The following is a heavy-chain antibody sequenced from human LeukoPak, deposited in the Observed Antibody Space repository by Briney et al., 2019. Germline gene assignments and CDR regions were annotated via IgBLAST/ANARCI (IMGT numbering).Heavy chain of an antibody. V-gene: IGHV4-34*01. Sequence: PSETLPLTCAVYGGSFSGYYWSWIRQPPGKGLEWIGEINHSGSTNYNPSLKSRVTISVDTSKNQFSLKLSSVTAADTAVYYCAVPVAGKDYWGQGTLVTVSS. J-gene: IGHJ4*02. D-gene: IGHD6-19*01. CDR3: AVPVAGKDY. CDR1: GGSFSGYY. CDR2: INHSGST.